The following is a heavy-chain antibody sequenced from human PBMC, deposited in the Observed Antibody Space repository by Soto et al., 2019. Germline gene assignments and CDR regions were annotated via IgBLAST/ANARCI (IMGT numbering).Heavy chain of an antibody. V-gene: IGHV5-51*01. CDR3: ARLDSGAEANTERSESYYGLDV. Sequence: GESLKISCKGSGYRFTSYWIGWVRQMPGKGLEWMGIIYPGDSDTRYSPSFQGQATISADKSISTAYLQWSSLKASDTAMHYCARLDSGAEANTERSESYYGLDVWGQGTTVTVSS. J-gene: IGHJ6*02. CDR2: IYPGDSDT. D-gene: IGHD6-19*01. CDR1: GYRFTSYW.